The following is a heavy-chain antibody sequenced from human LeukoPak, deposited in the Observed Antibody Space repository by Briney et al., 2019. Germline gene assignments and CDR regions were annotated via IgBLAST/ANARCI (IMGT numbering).Heavy chain of an antibody. Sequence: GGSLRLSCAASGFTFSSYEMNWVRQAPGKGLEWISYITTSGTTLDYADSVKGRFTISRDNAKNSLYLQMNSLRAEDTAVYYCARPYSSGWDNWFDPWGQGTLVTVSS. V-gene: IGHV3-48*03. J-gene: IGHJ5*02. CDR2: ITTSGTTL. CDR1: GFTFSSYE. D-gene: IGHD6-19*01. CDR3: ARPYSSGWDNWFDP.